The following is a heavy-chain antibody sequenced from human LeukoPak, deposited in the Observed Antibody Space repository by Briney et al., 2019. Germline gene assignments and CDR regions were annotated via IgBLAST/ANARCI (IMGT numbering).Heavy chain of an antibody. V-gene: IGHV1-58*02. Sequence: VASVKVSCKASGFTFTSSAMQWVRQARGQRLEWIGWIVVGSGNTNYAQKFQERVTITRDMSTSTAYMELSNLRSEDTAVYYCAAFPKIVVVPAAILDYYYYGMDVWGQGTTVTVSS. CDR2: IVVGSGNT. D-gene: IGHD2-2*01. J-gene: IGHJ6*02. CDR1: GFTFTSSA. CDR3: AAFPKIVVVPAAILDYYYYGMDV.